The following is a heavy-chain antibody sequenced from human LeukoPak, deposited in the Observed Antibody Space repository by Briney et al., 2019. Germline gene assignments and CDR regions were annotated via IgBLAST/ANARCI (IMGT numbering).Heavy chain of an antibody. D-gene: IGHD1-26*01. J-gene: IGHJ4*02. V-gene: IGHV4-39*01. CDR3: ARRIGGSAEIDY. Sequence: KPSETLSLTCTVSGGSISNNNYYWAWIRQPPGKGLECIGSIYYSGSPYYNPSLKSRVTISVDTSKNQFSLKLSSVTAADTAVFYCARRIGGSAEIDYWGQGTLVTVSS. CDR2: IYYSGSP. CDR1: GGSISNNNYY.